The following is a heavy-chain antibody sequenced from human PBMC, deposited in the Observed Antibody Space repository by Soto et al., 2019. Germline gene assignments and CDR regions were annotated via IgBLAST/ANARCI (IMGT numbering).Heavy chain of an antibody. D-gene: IGHD3-22*01. CDR2: IIPIFGTA. Sequence: ASVKVSCKASGGTFSSYAISWVRQAPGQGLEWMGGIIPIFGTANYAQKFQGRVTITADESTSTAYMELSSLRSEDTAVYYCARDLPYYYDSSGSNWFDPWGQGTLVTSPQ. CDR3: ARDLPYYYDSSGSNWFDP. V-gene: IGHV1-69*13. CDR1: GGTFSSYA. J-gene: IGHJ5*02.